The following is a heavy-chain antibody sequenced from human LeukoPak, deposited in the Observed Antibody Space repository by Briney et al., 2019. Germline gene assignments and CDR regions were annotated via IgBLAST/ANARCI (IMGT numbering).Heavy chain of an antibody. D-gene: IGHD2-15*01. CDR1: GFTFSSYA. Sequence: PGGSLRLSCAASGFTFSSYAMHWVRQASGKGLEWVAVISYDGSNKYYADSVKGRFTISRDNSKNTLYLQMNSLRAEDTAVYYCARDIVVVVAATRPGLYYYGMDVWGQGTTVTVSS. V-gene: IGHV3-30-3*01. J-gene: IGHJ6*02. CDR2: ISYDGSNK. CDR3: ARDIVVVVAATRPGLYYYGMDV.